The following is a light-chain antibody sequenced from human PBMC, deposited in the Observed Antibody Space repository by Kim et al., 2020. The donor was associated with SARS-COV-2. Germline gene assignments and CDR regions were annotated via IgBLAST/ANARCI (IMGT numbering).Light chain of an antibody. V-gene: IGKV3-20*01. CDR1: QSVSSNY. CDR3: QQYASSPLT. CDR2: GAS. Sequence: SPGERATLSCRASQSVSSNYLAWYQQRPGQAPRLLIYGASSRATGIPDRFSGTGYGTVFTFTITRLEREDFAVYYCQQYASSPLTFGGGTKVDIK. J-gene: IGKJ4*01.